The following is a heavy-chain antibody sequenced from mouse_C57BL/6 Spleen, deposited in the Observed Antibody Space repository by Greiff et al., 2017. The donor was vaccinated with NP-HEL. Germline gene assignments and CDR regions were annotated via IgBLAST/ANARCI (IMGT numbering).Heavy chain of an antibody. CDR2: INPNNGGT. D-gene: IGHD1-1*01. Sequence: EVQLQQSGPELVKPGASVKISCKASGYTFTDYYMNWVKQSHGQSLEWIGDINPNNGGTSYNQKFKGKATLTVDKSSSTAYMELRSLTSEDSAVYYCARSYYGSSYDYWGQGTTLTVSS. CDR1: GYTFTDYY. V-gene: IGHV1-26*01. J-gene: IGHJ2*01. CDR3: ARSYYGSSYDY.